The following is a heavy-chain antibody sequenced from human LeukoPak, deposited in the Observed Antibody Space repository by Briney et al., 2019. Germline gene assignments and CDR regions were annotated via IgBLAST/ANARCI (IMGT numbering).Heavy chain of an antibody. J-gene: IGHJ6*03. V-gene: IGHV3-11*04. CDR2: ISSSGSTI. CDR3: ARGPYASGTYGRRGWVHYMDV. D-gene: IGHD3-10*01. CDR1: GFTFSDYY. Sequence: GGSLRLSCAASGFTFSDYYMSWIRQAPGKGLEWVSYISSSGSTIYYADSVKGRFTISRDNAKNSLYLQMNSLRAEDTAVYYCARGPYASGTYGRRGWVHYMDVWGKGTTVTISS.